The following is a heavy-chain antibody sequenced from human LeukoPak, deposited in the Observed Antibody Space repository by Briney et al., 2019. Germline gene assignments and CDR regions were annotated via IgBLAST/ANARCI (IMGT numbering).Heavy chain of an antibody. CDR2: IYVDGRTT. V-gene: IGHV3-74*01. Sequence: GGSLRLSCVASGFTFSNYWMHWVRQPPGKGLVWVSRIYVDGRTTNYADSVKGRFTISRDNAKNTVYLEMNSLSVEDTATHYCIRDFRSADLWGQGTLVTVTS. CDR1: GFTFSNYW. CDR3: IRDFRSADL. J-gene: IGHJ5*02.